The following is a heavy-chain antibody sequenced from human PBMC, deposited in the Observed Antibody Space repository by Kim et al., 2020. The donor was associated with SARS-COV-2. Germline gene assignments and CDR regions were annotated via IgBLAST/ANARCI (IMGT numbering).Heavy chain of an antibody. J-gene: IGHJ6*02. CDR1: GYTFTSYD. Sequence: ASVKVSCKASGYTFTSYDINWVRQATGQGLEWMGWMNPNSGNTGYAQKFQGRVTMTRNTSISTAYMELSSLRSEDTAVYYCARVISGGLYYYYYYGMDVWGQGTTVTVSS. D-gene: IGHD2-21*01. CDR3: ARVISGGLYYYYYYGMDV. CDR2: MNPNSGNT. V-gene: IGHV1-8*01.